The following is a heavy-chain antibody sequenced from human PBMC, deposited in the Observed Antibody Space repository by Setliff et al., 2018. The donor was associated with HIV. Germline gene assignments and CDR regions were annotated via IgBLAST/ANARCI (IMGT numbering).Heavy chain of an antibody. CDR3: ARRGATVTLYYYYYYMDV. CDR2: IYTSGST. CDR1: GDSISNYY. D-gene: IGHD4-17*01. Sequence: SETLSLTCTVSGDSISNYYYMSWIRQPPGKGLEWIGYIYTSGSTNYNPSLKSRVTISLDTSKNQFSLKLSSVTAADTAVYYCARRGATVTLYYYYYYMDVWGKGTTVTVS. V-gene: IGHV4-4*09. J-gene: IGHJ6*03.